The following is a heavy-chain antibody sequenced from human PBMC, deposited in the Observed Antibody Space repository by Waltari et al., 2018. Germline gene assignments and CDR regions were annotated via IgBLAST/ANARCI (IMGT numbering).Heavy chain of an antibody. V-gene: IGHV1-69*02. CDR3: ERRYYYDSSGPIDY. CDR1: GGTFSSST. J-gene: IGHJ4*02. CDR2: IIPILGIA. D-gene: IGHD3-22*01. Sequence: QVQLVQSGAEVKKPGSSVKVSCKASGGTFSSSTISLVRQAPGQGLEWMGRIIPILGIANYAQKFQGRVTITADKSTSTAYMELSSLRSEDTAVYYCERRYYYDSSGPIDYWGQGTLVTVSS.